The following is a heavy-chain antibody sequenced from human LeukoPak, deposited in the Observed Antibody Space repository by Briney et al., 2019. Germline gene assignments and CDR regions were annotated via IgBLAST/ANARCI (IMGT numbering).Heavy chain of an antibody. CDR3: AIPTVTMLSPFDY. CDR1: GFTFSSYA. Sequence: GGSLRLSCAASGFTFSSYAMSWVRQAPGKGLEWVSASSGSGGSTYYADSVKGRFTISRDNSKNTLYLQMNSLRAEDTAVYYCAIPTVTMLSPFDYWGQGTLVTVSS. CDR2: SSGSGGST. D-gene: IGHD4-17*01. V-gene: IGHV3-23*01. J-gene: IGHJ4*02.